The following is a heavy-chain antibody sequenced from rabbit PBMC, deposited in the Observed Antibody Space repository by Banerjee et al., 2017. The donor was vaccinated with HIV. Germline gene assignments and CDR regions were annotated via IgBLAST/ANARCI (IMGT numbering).Heavy chain of an antibody. CDR2: IYGGSSGST. V-gene: IGHV1S40*01. CDR3: AKDYAVGSYQYYFDL. CDR1: GFDLSSYYY. Sequence: QQLVESGGDLVKPGASLTLTCTASGFDLSSYYYMCWVRQAPGKGLEWIACIYGGSSGSTYYASWAKGRFTITRSTSLNTVTLQLNSLTAADTATYFCAKDYAVGSYQYYFDLWGPGTLVTVS. D-gene: IGHD8-1*01. J-gene: IGHJ4*01.